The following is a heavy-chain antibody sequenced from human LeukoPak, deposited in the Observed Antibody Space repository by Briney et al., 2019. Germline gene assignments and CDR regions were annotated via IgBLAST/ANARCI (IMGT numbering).Heavy chain of an antibody. V-gene: IGHV3-66*01. J-gene: IGHJ6*02. CDR3: ARGITMVRGPRGMDV. CDR1: GFTVSSSY. Sequence: PGGSLRLSCTASGFTVSSSYMTWVRQAPGKGLEWVSVIYSGGSTYYADSVDGRFTISRDNSKNTLYLQMNSLRAEDTAVYYCARGITMVRGPRGMDVRGQGTTVTVS. D-gene: IGHD3-10*01. CDR2: IYSGGST.